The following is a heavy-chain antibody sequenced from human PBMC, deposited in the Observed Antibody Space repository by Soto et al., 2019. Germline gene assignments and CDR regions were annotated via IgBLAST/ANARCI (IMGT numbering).Heavy chain of an antibody. J-gene: IGHJ4*02. Sequence: QVHLVESGGGVVQPGRSLRLSCAASGFTFSYYAMHWVRQAPGKGLAWVAVISFDGSDKYYGDSVKGRFTISRDNSKNTLDLQMNSLRADDTAVYYCAKGLGELSPESFDYWGQGTLITVSS. CDR1: GFTFSYYA. CDR2: ISFDGSDK. D-gene: IGHD3-16*02. V-gene: IGHV3-30*18. CDR3: AKGLGELSPESFDY.